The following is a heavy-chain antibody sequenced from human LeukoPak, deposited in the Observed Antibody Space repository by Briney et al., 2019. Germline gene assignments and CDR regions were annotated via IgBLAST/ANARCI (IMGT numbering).Heavy chain of an antibody. CDR3: ARIGLSATVTAYYMDV. CDR1: GGSFSGYY. Sequence: SETLSLTCAVYGGSFSGYYWSWIRQPPGKGLEWIGDINHSGSTNYNPSLKSRVTISVDTSKNQFSLKLSSVTAADTAVYYCARIGLSATVTAYYMDVWGKGTTVTVSS. J-gene: IGHJ6*03. D-gene: IGHD4-17*01. CDR2: INHSGST. V-gene: IGHV4-34*01.